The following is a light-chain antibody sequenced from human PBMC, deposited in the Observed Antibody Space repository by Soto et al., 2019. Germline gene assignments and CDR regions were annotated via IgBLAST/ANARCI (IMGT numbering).Light chain of an antibody. V-gene: IGLV2-14*02. CDR3: SSYAGSNNLGL. J-gene: IGLJ2*01. Sequence: QSVLTQPASVSGSPEQSITISCTGPGSDLGSFDLVSWYQQHPGKAPKLIIFEGSKRPSGISDRFSGSKSDNTASLTVSGLQAEDEADYYCSSYAGSNNLGLFGGGTKLTVL. CDR2: EGS. CDR1: GSDLGSFDL.